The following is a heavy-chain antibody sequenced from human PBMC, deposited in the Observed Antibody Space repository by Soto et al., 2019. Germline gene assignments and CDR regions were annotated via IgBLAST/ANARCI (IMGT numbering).Heavy chain of an antibody. CDR2: VYYGGST. Sequence: TLSLTCTVPGGSISSSSYYWGWIRQPTGKGLEWIGNVYYGGSTYYNPSLKSRVTISVETSKSQFSLKLSSVTAADTAVYYCAGGDYYHSSGYYFYYYTMDVWGQGTTVTVSS. V-gene: IGHV4-39*01. CDR3: AGGDYYHSSGYYFYYYTMDV. D-gene: IGHD3-22*01. J-gene: IGHJ6*02. CDR1: GGSISSSSYY.